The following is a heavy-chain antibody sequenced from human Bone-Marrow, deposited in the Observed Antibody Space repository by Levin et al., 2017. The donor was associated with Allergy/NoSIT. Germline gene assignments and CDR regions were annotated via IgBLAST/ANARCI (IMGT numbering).Heavy chain of an antibody. CDR3: ARDGEVGGYFFYMDV. CDR2: ISYESTNK. D-gene: IGHD2-21*01. J-gene: IGHJ6*03. V-gene: IGHV3-30-3*01. Sequence: GGSLRLSCATSGFSFSRYSMHWVRLAPGKGLEWVTLISYESTNKIYADSVTGRFTVSRDNSKNTVYLQMNSLRAEDTAVYYCARDGEVGGYFFYMDVWGKGTTVTVSS. CDR1: GFSFSRYS.